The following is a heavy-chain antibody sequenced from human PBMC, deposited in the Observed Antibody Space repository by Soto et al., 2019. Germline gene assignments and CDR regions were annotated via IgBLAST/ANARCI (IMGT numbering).Heavy chain of an antibody. J-gene: IGHJ4*02. CDR3: ASWYSSSWSNFDY. CDR1: GGSVSSGNYY. Sequence: SETLSLTCTVSGGSVSSGNYYWNWIRQPPGKGLEWIGYIYYSGSTNYNPSLKSRVTISVDTSKNQLSLKLSSVTAADTAVYYCASWYSSSWSNFDYWGKGTLVTVSS. V-gene: IGHV4-61*01. D-gene: IGHD6-13*01. CDR2: IYYSGST.